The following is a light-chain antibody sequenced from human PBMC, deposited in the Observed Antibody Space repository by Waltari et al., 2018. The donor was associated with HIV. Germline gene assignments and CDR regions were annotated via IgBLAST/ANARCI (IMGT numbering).Light chain of an antibody. CDR3: SACDSSLSAVV. CDR1: SSDVGAYNL. CDR2: DVS. J-gene: IGLJ2*01. Sequence: QTALTQPASVSGSPGQSITISCTGTSSDVGAYNLVSWYQQHPGKAPRLIIYDVSERPEGVSIRFTGAKSGNTASLTIPGLQPEDEADYYCSACDSSLSAVVFGGGTKLTVL. V-gene: IGLV2-14*02.